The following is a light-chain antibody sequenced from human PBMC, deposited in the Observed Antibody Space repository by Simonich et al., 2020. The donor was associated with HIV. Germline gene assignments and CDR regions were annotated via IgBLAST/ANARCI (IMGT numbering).Light chain of an antibody. CDR1: QSVSSN. J-gene: IGKJ1*01. Sequence: EIVMTQSPATLSVSPGERATLSCRASQSVSSNLAWYQQKPGQAPRLLIYGASTRATGIPVRFSGRGSGTEFTLTISSLQSEDFAVYYCQQYNNWPPWTFGQGTKVEIK. CDR3: QQYNNWPPWT. CDR2: GAS. V-gene: IGKV3-15*01.